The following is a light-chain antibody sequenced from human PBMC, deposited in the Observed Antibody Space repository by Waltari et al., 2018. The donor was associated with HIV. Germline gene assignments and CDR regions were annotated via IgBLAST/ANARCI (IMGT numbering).Light chain of an antibody. V-gene: IGLV2-14*03. Sequence: QSALTQPASVSGFPGQSINISCAGISTDSRFYQYVSWYQQHPDSVPRLIIYDINSRPSGVSDRFSGSRSGTSASLTISGVQSGVEGHYYCASNRLDYTLIFGGGTKLTVL. CDR3: ASNRLDYTLI. J-gene: IGLJ2*01. CDR1: STDSRFYQY. CDR2: DIN.